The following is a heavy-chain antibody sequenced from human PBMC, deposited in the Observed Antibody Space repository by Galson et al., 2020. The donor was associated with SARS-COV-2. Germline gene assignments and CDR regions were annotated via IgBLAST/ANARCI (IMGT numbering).Heavy chain of an antibody. Sequence: SETLSLTCAVSGDSISSGSFYWSWIRQPAGKGLEWIGRIHTSGNSNYNPFLKSRVNISLDTSKNQFSLKLSSVTAADTAVYYCARGVVAGTGDWGQGTLVTVSS. D-gene: IGHD6-19*01. CDR2: IHTSGNS. V-gene: IGHV4-61*02. CDR1: GDSISSGSFY. CDR3: ARGVVAGTGD. J-gene: IGHJ4*02.